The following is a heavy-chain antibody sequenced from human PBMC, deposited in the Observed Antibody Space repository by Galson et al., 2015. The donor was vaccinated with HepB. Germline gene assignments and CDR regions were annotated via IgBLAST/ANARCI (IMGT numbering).Heavy chain of an antibody. CDR3: ARAYYYDSSGSREL. CDR2: IYSGGST. CDR1: GFTVSSNY. D-gene: IGHD3-22*01. J-gene: IGHJ3*01. Sequence: SLRLSCAASGFTVSSNYMSWVRQAPGKGLEWVSVIYSGGSTYYADSVKGRFTISRDNSKNTLYLQMNSLRAEDTAVYYCARAYYYDSSGSRELWGQGTMVTVSS. V-gene: IGHV3-53*01.